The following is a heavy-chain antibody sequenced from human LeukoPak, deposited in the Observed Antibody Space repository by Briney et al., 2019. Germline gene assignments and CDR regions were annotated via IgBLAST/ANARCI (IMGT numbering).Heavy chain of an antibody. J-gene: IGHJ6*02. CDR1: GFTFSRTW. Sequence: PGGSLTLSCAASGFTFSRTWMYWGQHAPGTGLVLVSRINSDGSSTTYADSAKSRFTISRDNAKNTAYLQMNSLRGEDTAVYFCARDWHYARVVWGQGTTVSVCS. V-gene: IGHV3-74*01. CDR2: INSDGSST. CDR3: ARDWHYARVV.